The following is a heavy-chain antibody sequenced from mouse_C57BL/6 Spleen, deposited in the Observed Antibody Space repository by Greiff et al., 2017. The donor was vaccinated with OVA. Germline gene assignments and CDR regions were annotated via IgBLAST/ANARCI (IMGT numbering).Heavy chain of an antibody. D-gene: IGHD1-1*01. V-gene: IGHV1-50*01. CDR1: GYTFTSYW. J-gene: IGHJ2*01. CDR3: ARRDYGSSYRDY. Sequence: VQLQQPGAELVKPGASVKLSCKASGYTFTSYWMQWVKQRPGQGLEWIGEIDPSDSYTNYNQKFKGQATVTVDTSSSTAYMQLSSLTSEDSAVYYCARRDYGSSYRDYWGQGTTLTVSS. CDR2: IDPSDSYT.